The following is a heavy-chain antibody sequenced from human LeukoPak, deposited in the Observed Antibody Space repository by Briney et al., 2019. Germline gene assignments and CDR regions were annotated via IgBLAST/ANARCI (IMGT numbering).Heavy chain of an antibody. CDR2: ISSSSSYI. CDR3: ARVRDFLSGLNPFGY. V-gene: IGHV3-21*01. J-gene: IGHJ4*02. CDR1: GFTFSSYS. D-gene: IGHD3-3*01. Sequence: GGSLRLSCAASGFTFSSYSMNWVRQAPGKGLEWVSSISSSSSYIYYADSVKGRFTISRDNAKNSLYLQMNSLRAEDTAVYYCARVRDFLSGLNPFGYWGQGTLVTVSS.